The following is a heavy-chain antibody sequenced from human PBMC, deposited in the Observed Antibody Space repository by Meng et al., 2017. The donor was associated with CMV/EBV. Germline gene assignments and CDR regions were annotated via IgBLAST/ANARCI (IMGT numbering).Heavy chain of an antibody. V-gene: IGHV1-2*02. CDR3: ARVGDCGGDCYADSYWYFDL. CDR2: INPNSGGT. Sequence: VKVSCKASGYTFTGYYMSWVRQAPGQGLEWMGWINPNSGGTNSAQKFQGRVTMTRDTSISTAYMELSRLRSDDTAVYYCARVGDCGGDCYADSYWYFDLWGRGTLVTVSS. CDR1: GYTFTGYY. D-gene: IGHD2-21*01. J-gene: IGHJ2*01.